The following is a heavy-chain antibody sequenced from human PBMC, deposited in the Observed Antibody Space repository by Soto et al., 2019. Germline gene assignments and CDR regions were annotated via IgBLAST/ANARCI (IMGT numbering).Heavy chain of an antibody. V-gene: IGHV3-30*18. CDR2: ITYDGSNK. CDR1: AFNFDNYG. Sequence: GGSLRLSCQASAFNFDNYGMHWVRQAPGKGLEWVAVITYDGSNKYYADSVKGRFTISRDNSKNTLSLHLNTLKPEDTAVYHCAKDRVGGTFYTPLGFCGPGTLVTVSS. CDR3: AKDRVGGTFYTPLGF. J-gene: IGHJ4*02. D-gene: IGHD1-7*01.